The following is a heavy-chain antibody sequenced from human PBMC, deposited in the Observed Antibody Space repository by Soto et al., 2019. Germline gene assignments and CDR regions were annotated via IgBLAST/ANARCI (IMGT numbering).Heavy chain of an antibody. CDR1: GGSISSYY. CDR2: IYYSGST. D-gene: IGHD3-10*01. V-gene: IGHV4-59*01. Sequence: QVQLQESGPGLVKPSETLSLTCTVSGGSISSYYWSWIRQPPGKGLEWIGYIYYSGSTNYNPSLKSRVTIXXDXSXXQFSLKLSSVTAADTAVYYCARDLTMVRGVIAFDYWGQGTLVIVSS. J-gene: IGHJ4*02. CDR3: ARDLTMVRGVIAFDY.